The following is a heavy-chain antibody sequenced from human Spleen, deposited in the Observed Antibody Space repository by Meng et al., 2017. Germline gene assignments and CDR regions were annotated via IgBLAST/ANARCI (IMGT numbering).Heavy chain of an antibody. Sequence: SCAASGFTFSSYWMTWVRQAPGKGLEWVANIKQDGSERYYVDSVKGRFTISRDNAKNSLYLQMNSLRAEDTAVYYCARDELWLRLGEVGYFDYWGQGTLVTVSS. V-gene: IGHV3-7*01. CDR1: GFTFSSYW. J-gene: IGHJ4*02. CDR2: IKQDGSER. D-gene: IGHD5-12*01. CDR3: ARDELWLRLGEVGYFDY.